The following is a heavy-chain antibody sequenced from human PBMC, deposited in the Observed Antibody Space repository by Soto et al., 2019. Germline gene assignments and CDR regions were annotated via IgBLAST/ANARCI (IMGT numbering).Heavy chain of an antibody. Sequence: SETLSLTCNVSGGSISNYYWTWVRQSPEKGLEWIGYMYYNGNINYNPSLKSRVTISIDTSKNQFSLTLKSVTAADTAVYYCASGGNWFDSWGQGVLVTVSS. CDR2: MYYNGNI. V-gene: IGHV4-59*01. D-gene: IGHD3-16*01. J-gene: IGHJ5*01. CDR3: ASGGNWFDS. CDR1: GGSISNYY.